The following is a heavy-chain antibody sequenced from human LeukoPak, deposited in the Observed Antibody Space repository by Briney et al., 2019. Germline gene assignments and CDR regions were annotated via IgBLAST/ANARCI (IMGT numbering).Heavy chain of an antibody. Sequence: PGGSLRLSCAASGFTFSSYSMNWVRQAPGKGLEWVSSISSSSSYIYYADSVKGRFTISRDNAKNSLYLQMNSLRAEDTAVYYCARDFEMATIPFDYWGQGTLVTVSS. J-gene: IGHJ4*02. CDR1: GFTFSSYS. V-gene: IGHV3-21*01. D-gene: IGHD5-24*01. CDR3: ARDFEMATIPFDY. CDR2: ISSSSSYI.